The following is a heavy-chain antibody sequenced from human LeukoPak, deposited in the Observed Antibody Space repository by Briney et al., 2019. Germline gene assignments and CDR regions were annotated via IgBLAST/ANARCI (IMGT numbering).Heavy chain of an antibody. J-gene: IGHJ4*02. CDR3: AKRVTGTFHFDY. CDR2: IYPGDSET. D-gene: IGHD6-19*01. Sequence: GESLKISCEGSGYSFTNYWIGWARQMPGKGLEWMGIIYPGDSETRYNPSFQGQVTISADKSISTAYLQWSSLKASDTAMYYCAKRVTGTFHFDYWGQGTLVTVSS. CDR1: GYSFTNYW. V-gene: IGHV5-51*01.